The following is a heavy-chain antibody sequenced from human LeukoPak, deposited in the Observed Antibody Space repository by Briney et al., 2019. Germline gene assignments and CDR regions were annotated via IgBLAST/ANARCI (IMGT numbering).Heavy chain of an antibody. Sequence: ASVKVSCKASGYTFTSYAMHWVRQAPGQGLEWMGWISAYNGNTNYAQKLRGRVTMTTDTSTSTAYMELRSLRSDDTAVYYCARLSGYDNWFDPWGQGTLVTVSS. V-gene: IGHV1-18*01. CDR1: GYTFTSYA. CDR2: ISAYNGNT. D-gene: IGHD3-3*01. J-gene: IGHJ5*02. CDR3: ARLSGYDNWFDP.